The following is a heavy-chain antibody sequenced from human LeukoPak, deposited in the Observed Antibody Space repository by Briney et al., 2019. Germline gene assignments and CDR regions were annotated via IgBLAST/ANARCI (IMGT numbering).Heavy chain of an antibody. Sequence: GGSLRLSCAASGFTFTNHWMSWVRKAPGKGLEWVANIKQYGSEKYYVDSVKGRFTVSRDNAKSSLYLHMDSLRTEDTAVYYCAKQGYCSGGSCYSTVLDYWGQGTLVTVSS. CDR2: IKQYGSEK. CDR3: AKQGYCSGGSCYSTVLDY. J-gene: IGHJ4*02. D-gene: IGHD2-15*01. CDR1: GFTFTNHW. V-gene: IGHV3-7*01.